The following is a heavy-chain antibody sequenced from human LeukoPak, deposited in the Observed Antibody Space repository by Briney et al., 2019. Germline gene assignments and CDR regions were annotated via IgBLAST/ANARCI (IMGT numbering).Heavy chain of an antibody. Sequence: SETLSLTCTVSGGSISSYYWSWLRQPAGKGLEWIGRIYTSGSTNYNPSLKSRVTMSVDTSKNQFSLKLSSVTAADTAVYYCARDPGQQLVFDYYYYGMDVWGQGTTVTVSS. CDR3: ARDPGQQLVFDYYYYGMDV. CDR1: GGSISSYY. CDR2: IYTSGST. J-gene: IGHJ6*02. D-gene: IGHD6-13*01. V-gene: IGHV4-4*07.